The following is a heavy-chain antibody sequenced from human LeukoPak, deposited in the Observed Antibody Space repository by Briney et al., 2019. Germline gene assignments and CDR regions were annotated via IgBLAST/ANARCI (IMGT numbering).Heavy chain of an antibody. CDR2: INPSGGST. V-gene: IGHV1-46*01. CDR1: GYTFTSYY. CDR3: ARGSYNGIAAAGPIDY. J-gene: IGHJ4*02. D-gene: IGHD6-13*01. Sequence: ASVKVSCKASGYTFTSYYMHWVRQAPGQGLEWMGIINPSGGSTSYAQKFQGRVTMTRNTSTSTVYMELSSLRSEDTAVYYCARGSYNGIAAAGPIDYWGQGTLVTVSS.